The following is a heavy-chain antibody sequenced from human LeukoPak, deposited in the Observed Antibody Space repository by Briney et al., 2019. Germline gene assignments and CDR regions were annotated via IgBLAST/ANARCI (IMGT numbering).Heavy chain of an antibody. D-gene: IGHD6-19*01. CDR1: GFTFSSYW. CDR3: ARASSGWYFGVPPDY. CDR2: IKEDGSEK. Sequence: GGSLRLSCAASGFTFSSYWMSWVRQAPGKGLEWVANIKEDGSEKYYVDSVKGRFTISRDNAKDSLYLQMNSLRAEDTAVYYCARASSGWYFGVPPDYWGQGTLVTVSS. V-gene: IGHV3-7*01. J-gene: IGHJ4*02.